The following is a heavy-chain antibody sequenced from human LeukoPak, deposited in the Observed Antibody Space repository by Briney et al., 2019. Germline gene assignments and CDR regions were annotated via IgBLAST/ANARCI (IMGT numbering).Heavy chain of an antibody. CDR3: GRQTYGSGIY. Sequence: SETLSLTCTVSGGSIDSNSWTWIRQPPAKGLEWIGYIYYSGTTNYNPSLKSRVTMSVDMSKNQFSLKLSSVTAADTAVYYCGRQTYGSGIYWGQGTLVTVSS. J-gene: IGHJ4*02. D-gene: IGHD3-10*01. CDR2: IYYSGTT. CDR1: GGSIDSNS. V-gene: IGHV4-59*01.